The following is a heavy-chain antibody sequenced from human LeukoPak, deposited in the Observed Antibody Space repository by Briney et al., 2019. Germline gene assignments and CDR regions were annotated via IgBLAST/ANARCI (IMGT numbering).Heavy chain of an antibody. J-gene: IGHJ4*02. D-gene: IGHD2-2*01. CDR1: GFTFSRYS. CDR3: TRDLCSSTSCYAPFDY. Sequence: GGSMRLSCAASGFTFSRYSMNWVRQAPGKGLKWVAFIRSKAYGGTTEYAASVKGRFTISRDDSKSIAYLQMNSLKTEDTAVYYCTRDLCSSTSCYAPFDYWGQGTLVTVSS. V-gene: IGHV3-49*04. CDR2: IRSKAYGGTT.